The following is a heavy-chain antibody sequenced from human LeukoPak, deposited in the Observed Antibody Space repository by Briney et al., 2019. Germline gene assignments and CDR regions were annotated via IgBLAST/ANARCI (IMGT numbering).Heavy chain of an antibody. J-gene: IGHJ4*02. D-gene: IGHD3-22*01. V-gene: IGHV3-7*01. CDR2: IKQDGSEK. Sequence: PGGSLRLSCAASGFTFSSYWMSWVRQAPGKGLEWVANIKQDGSEKYYVDSVKGRFTISRDNAKNSLYLQMNSLRAEDTAVYYCAREATGTPPYYDSSGYYFDYWGQGTLVTVSS. CDR3: AREATGTPPYYDSSGYYFDY. CDR1: GFTFSSYW.